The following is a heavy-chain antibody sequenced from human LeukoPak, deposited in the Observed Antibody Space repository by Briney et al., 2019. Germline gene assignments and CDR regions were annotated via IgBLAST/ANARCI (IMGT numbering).Heavy chain of an antibody. CDR2: IYYSGST. CDR3: ARDPLTALGMDV. D-gene: IGHD2-8*01. J-gene: IGHJ6*04. V-gene: IGHV4-61*01. Sequence: KPSETLSLTCTVSGGSVSSGSYYWSWIRPPPGKRLEWIGCIYYSGSTDYNPSLKSRVTIPVDTSKNQFSLNLSSVTAADTAVYYCARDPLTALGMDVWGKGTKVTVSS. CDR1: GGSVSSGSYY.